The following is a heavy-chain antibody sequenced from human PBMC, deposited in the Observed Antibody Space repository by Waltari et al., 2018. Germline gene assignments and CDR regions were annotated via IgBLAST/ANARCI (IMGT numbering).Heavy chain of an antibody. CDR2: LSSSSSYI. CDR3: ARDRAPLLWFGEFNLRGRYYYGMDV. V-gene: IGHV3-21*01. J-gene: IGHJ6*02. CDR1: GVTFSSYR. D-gene: IGHD3-10*01. Sequence: EVQLVESGGGLVKPGGYLRLSCAASGVTFSSYRLNWGHRPPGQGQKWVKSLSSSSSYIYYADSVKGRFTISRDNAKNSLYLQMNSLRAEDTAVYYCARDRAPLLWFGEFNLRGRYYYGMDVWGQGTTVTVSS.